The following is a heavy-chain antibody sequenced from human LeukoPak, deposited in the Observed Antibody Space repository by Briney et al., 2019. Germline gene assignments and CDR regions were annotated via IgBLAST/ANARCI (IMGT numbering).Heavy chain of an antibody. V-gene: IGHV1-2*02. CDR2: INPNSGGT. D-gene: IGHD1-26*01. Sequence: ASVKVSCKASGYTFSSYDINWVRQAPGQGLEWMGWINPNSGGTNYAQKFQGRVTMTRDTSISTAYMELSRLRSDDTAVYYCATAGSGSYMDVWGKGTTVTVSS. CDR1: GYTFSSYD. CDR3: ATAGSGSYMDV. J-gene: IGHJ6*03.